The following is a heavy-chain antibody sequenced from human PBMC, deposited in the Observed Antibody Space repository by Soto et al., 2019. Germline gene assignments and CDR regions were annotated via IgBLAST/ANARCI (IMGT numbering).Heavy chain of an antibody. J-gene: IGHJ4*02. D-gene: IGHD3-3*01. CDR3: ARDATKFDTDGYYYYFDS. CDR2: VFYSGST. CDR1: GDSISSGDYY. Sequence: SETLSLTCTASGDSISSGDYYWSWIRQSPGKGLEWIGYVFYSGSTSYNPSLKSRITISVDTSKNQFSLKLSSVTAADTALYYRARDATKFDTDGYYYYFDSWGQGALVTVSS. V-gene: IGHV4-30-4*01.